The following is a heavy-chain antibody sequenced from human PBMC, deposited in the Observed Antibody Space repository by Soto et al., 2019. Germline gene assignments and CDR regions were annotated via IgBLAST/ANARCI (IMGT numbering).Heavy chain of an antibody. V-gene: IGHV3-74*01. Sequence: EVQLVESGGGLVQPGGSLSLSCAASGFTSTSYWMHWVRQAPGKGMVWVSRMKSDGSDTTYADAVKGRFTISRDNAKNTVDLQMNSLRAEDTAVYYCGSSTPTGCDKWGQGTLVNVSA. D-gene: IGHD6-19*01. J-gene: IGHJ4*02. CDR1: GFTSTSYW. CDR2: MKSDGSDT. CDR3: GSSTPTGCDK.